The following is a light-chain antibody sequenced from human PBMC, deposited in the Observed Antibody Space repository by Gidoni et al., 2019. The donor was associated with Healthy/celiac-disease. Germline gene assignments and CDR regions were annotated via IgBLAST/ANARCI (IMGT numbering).Light chain of an antibody. J-gene: IGLJ2*01. CDR3: YSAADNNPVV. Sequence: SYELTQQSSVSVSPGQTARITCSGDVLAKKYARWFQQKPGQAPVLLIYKDSERPSGIPDRFSGSSSGTTVTLTISGAQVEDEADYYCYSAADNNPVVFGGGTKLTVL. CDR2: KDS. CDR1: VLAKKY. V-gene: IGLV3-27*01.